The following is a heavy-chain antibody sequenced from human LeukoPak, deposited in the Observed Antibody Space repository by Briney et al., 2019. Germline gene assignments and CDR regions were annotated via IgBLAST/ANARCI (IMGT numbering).Heavy chain of an antibody. Sequence: GGSLRLSCAASGFTFSSYAMSWVRQAPGKGLEWVSSISGSGGSTSYADSMRGRFTVSRDNSRNTLALQMNSLRAEDTAVYYCAGSPTVDAAFDIWGQGTMVTVSS. CDR1: GFTFSSYA. CDR2: ISGSGGST. V-gene: IGHV3-23*01. CDR3: AGSPTVDAAFDI. D-gene: IGHD4-23*01. J-gene: IGHJ3*02.